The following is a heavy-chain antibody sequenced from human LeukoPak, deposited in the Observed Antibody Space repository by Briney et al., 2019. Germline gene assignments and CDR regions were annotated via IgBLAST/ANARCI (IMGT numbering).Heavy chain of an antibody. Sequence: GGSLRLSCAASGFTFSNYAMSWVRQAPGKGLQWVSAISGSGGSTYYADSVKGRFPISRDNSKNMLYLQMNSLRAEDTAVYYCAKTVQSGNYPTFFDYWGQGTLVTVSS. CDR1: GFTFSNYA. CDR3: AKTVQSGNYPTFFDY. CDR2: ISGSGGST. D-gene: IGHD1-26*01. J-gene: IGHJ4*02. V-gene: IGHV3-23*01.